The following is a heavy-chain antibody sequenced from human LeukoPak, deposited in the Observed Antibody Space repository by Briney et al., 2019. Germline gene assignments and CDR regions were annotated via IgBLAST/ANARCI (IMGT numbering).Heavy chain of an antibody. CDR2: INPNNGGT. J-gene: IGHJ4*02. CDR1: GYSFTGYY. V-gene: IGHV1-2*02. CDR3: ARDKYTGYETFDY. Sequence: ASVKVSCKASGYSFTGYYIHWVRQAPGQGLEWMGWINPNNGGTNYAQKFQGRVTMTRDTSISTAYMELNRLTSDDTAVYYCARDKYTGYETFDYWGQGTPVTVSS. D-gene: IGHD5-12*01.